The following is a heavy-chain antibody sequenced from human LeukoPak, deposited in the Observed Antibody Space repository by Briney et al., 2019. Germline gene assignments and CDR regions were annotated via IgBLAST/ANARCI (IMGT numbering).Heavy chain of an antibody. CDR3: ASESYRFLDRFGFDP. CDR2: ISSSSSAK. D-gene: IGHD1-26*01. CDR1: GFTFSTYS. V-gene: IGHV3-48*01. Sequence: GGPLRLSCAASGFTFSTYSMNWVPPATEKALEWVSYISSSSSAKYNAASVKVRFTISKDHAKNSLYLQMNILRAEDTAVYYWASESYRFLDRFGFDPWGQGTLVTVSS. J-gene: IGHJ5*02.